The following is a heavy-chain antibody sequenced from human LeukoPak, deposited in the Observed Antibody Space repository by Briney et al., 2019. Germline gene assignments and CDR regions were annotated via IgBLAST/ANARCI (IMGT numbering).Heavy chain of an antibody. D-gene: IGHD2-21*01. V-gene: IGHV3-53*01. J-gene: IGHJ2*01. CDR2: IYSGGST. CDR3: ARDLFLWYFDL. CDR1: GFTVSSNY. Sequence: GGSLRLSCAASGFTVSSNYMSWVRQAPGKGLEWVSVIYSGGSTYYADSVRGRFTISRDISKNTLYLQINSLRADDTAVYYCARDLFLWYFDLWGRGTLVTVSS.